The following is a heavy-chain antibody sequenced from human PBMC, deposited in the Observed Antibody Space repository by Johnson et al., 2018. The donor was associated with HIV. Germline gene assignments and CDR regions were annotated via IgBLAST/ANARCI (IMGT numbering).Heavy chain of an antibody. J-gene: IGHJ3*02. V-gene: IGHV3-20*04. CDR2: VNWNGGST. D-gene: IGHD3-16*01. CDR3: ARDGGGSRGAFDI. Sequence: VQLVESGGGLVQSGGSLRLSCAASGFSFNDYGMSWVRQAPGMGLEWVSGVNWNGGSTGYADSVKGRFTISRDNAKNSLYLQMNSLRAEDTALYYCARDGGGSRGAFDIWGQGTMLTVSS. CDR1: GFSFNDYG.